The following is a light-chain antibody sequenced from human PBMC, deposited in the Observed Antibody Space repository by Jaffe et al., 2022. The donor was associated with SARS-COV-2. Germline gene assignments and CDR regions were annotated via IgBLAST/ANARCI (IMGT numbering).Light chain of an antibody. CDR2: AAS. CDR1: QTVNSDY. Sequence: ELVLTQSPGTLSLSPGERATLSCRASQTVNSDYLAWYQQRPGQAPRLLIYAASSRATGIPDRFSGSGSGTDFTLTISRLEPEDFAVYFCQQYRLSQGYTFGQGTKLEIK. CDR3: QQYRLSQGYT. V-gene: IGKV3-20*01. J-gene: IGKJ2*01.